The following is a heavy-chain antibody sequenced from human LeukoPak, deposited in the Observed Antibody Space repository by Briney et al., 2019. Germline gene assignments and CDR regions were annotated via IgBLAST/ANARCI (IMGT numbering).Heavy chain of an antibody. D-gene: IGHD3-10*01. CDR3: ARQPHAFDNWFDS. Sequence: SETLSLTCTVSDGSISSGSYYWGWIRQPPGKGLEWIGNIHYSGITYYNPSLKSRVTISVDTSKNQFSLKLTSVTAADTAFYYCARQPHAFDNWFDSWGQGTLVTVSS. CDR2: IHYSGIT. J-gene: IGHJ5*01. V-gene: IGHV4-39*01. CDR1: DGSISSGSYY.